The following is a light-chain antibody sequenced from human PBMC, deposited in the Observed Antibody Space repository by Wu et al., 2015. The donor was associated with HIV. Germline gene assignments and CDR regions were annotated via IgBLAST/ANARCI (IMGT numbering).Light chain of an antibody. CDR2: GTS. V-gene: IGKV3-20*01. Sequence: EIVLTQSPGTLSLSPGERAILSCRASQSITSSNLAWYQQKPGQSPRLLIYGTSNRATGFPDKFSGSGSGTNFTLTINRLDPEDFAVYYCQHYGSSPYTFGQGTKLEIK. CDR3: QHYGSSPYT. CDR1: QSITSSN. J-gene: IGKJ2*01.